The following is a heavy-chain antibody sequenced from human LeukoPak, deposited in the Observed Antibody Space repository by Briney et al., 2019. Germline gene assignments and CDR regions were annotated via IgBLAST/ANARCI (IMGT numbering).Heavy chain of an antibody. D-gene: IGHD6-19*01. V-gene: IGHV4-59*01. CDR2: IYYSGST. CDR1: GGSISSYY. Sequence: SETLSLTCTVPGGSISSYYWSWIRQPPGKGLEWIGYIYYSGSTNYNPSLKSRVTISVDTSKNQFSLKLSSVTAADTAVYYCARDHLWYSSGWYERAFDIWAKGQWSPSLQ. J-gene: IGHJ3*02. CDR3: ARDHLWYSSGWYERAFDI.